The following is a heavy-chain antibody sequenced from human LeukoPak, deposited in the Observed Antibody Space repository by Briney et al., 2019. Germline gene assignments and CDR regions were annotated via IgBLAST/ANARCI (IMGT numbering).Heavy chain of an antibody. D-gene: IGHD6-19*01. J-gene: IGHJ4*02. Sequence: ASVKVSCKASGYTFSGFYIHWVRQAPGQGLEWMGWINPNSGVTNYAQKFQGRVTMTRDTSISTAYMELSRLRSDDTAVYYCAREKAVAAPLVGWGQGTLVTVSS. CDR3: AREKAVAAPLVG. V-gene: IGHV1-2*02. CDR2: INPNSGVT. CDR1: GYTFSGFY.